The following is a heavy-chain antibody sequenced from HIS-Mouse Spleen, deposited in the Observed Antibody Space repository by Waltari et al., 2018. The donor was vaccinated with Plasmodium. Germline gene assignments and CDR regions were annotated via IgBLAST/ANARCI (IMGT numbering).Heavy chain of an antibody. J-gene: IGHJ2*01. CDR1: GFTFGSYW. CDR2: IKQDGSEK. Sequence: EVQLVESGGGLVPPGGSLRVSCAASGFTFGSYWMGWVRQAPGKGLEWVANIKQDGSEKYYVDSVKGRFTISRDNAKNSLYLQMNSLRAEDTAVYYCASSWYWYFDLWGRGTLVTVSS. CDR3: ASSWYWYFDL. D-gene: IGHD6-13*01. V-gene: IGHV3-7*01.